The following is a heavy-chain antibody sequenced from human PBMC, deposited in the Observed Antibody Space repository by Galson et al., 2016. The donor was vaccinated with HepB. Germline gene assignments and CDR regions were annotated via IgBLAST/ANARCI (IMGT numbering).Heavy chain of an antibody. J-gene: IGHJ6*02. V-gene: IGHV3-23*01. CDR2: LLGGGDTT. Sequence: SLRLSCAASGFIFSNYAMSWVRQAPGKGLEWVSGLLGGGDTTYYAESVKGRFTISRDNSKNTLYLQMNNLRAEDTAVYYCARDRLGGRPTYYYYYDMDVWGQGTTVTVSS. D-gene: IGHD5-12*01. CDR1: GFIFSNYA. CDR3: ARDRLGGRPTYYYYYDMDV.